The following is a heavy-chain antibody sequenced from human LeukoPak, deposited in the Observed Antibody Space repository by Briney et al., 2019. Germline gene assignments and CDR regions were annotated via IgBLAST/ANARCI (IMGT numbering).Heavy chain of an antibody. D-gene: IGHD2-15*01. CDR3: ARVRASYCSGGSCYPTDYYYGMDV. J-gene: IGHJ6*02. CDR2: INSDGSST. Sequence: PGGSLRLSCAAPGFTFSSYCMHWVRQAPGKGLVWVSRINSDGSSTSYADSVKGRFTISRDNAKNTLYLQMNRLRAEDTAVYYCARVRASYCSGGSCYPTDYYYGMDVWGQGTTVTVSS. V-gene: IGHV3-74*01. CDR1: GFTFSSYC.